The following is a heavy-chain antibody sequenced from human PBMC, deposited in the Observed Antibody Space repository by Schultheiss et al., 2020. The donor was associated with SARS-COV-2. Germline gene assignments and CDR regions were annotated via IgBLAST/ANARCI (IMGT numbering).Heavy chain of an antibody. J-gene: IGHJ3*01. V-gene: IGHV4-59*01. CDR2: IYYSGST. CDR1: GGSFSGYY. CDR3: ARWGSGLRFLEWSQNVDALDV. Sequence: GSLRLSCAVYGGSFSGYYWNWIRQPAGQGLEWIGYIYYSGSTNYNPSLKSRLTISVDTSKNQFSLNLTSVTAADTAVYFCARWGSGLRFLEWSQNVDALDVWGQGTMVTVSS. D-gene: IGHD3-3*01.